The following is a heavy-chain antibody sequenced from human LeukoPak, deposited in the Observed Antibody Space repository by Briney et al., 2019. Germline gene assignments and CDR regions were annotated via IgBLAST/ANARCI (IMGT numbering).Heavy chain of an antibody. CDR2: IDWDDDK. D-gene: IGHD3/OR15-3a*01. J-gene: IGHJ4*02. CDR1: GFSLSTSGMC. CDR3: ARMSKGWTGEIHFDY. Sequence: RESGPALVKPTQTLTLTCTFSGFSLSTSGMCVSWIRQPPGKALEWLALIDWDDDKYYSTSLKTRLTISKDTSKNQAVLTMTNMDPVDTATYYCARMSKGWTGEIHFDYWGQGTLVTVSS. V-gene: IGHV2-70*01.